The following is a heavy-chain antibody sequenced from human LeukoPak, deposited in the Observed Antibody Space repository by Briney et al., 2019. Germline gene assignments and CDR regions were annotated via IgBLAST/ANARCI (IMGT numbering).Heavy chain of an antibody. CDR2: IFSNGDT. CDR3: TRDQMSY. CDR1: EFTVSRNY. D-gene: IGHD5-24*01. J-gene: IGHJ4*02. V-gene: IGHV3-53*01. Sequence: GGSLRLSCTASEFTVSRNYMLWVRQAPGKGLEWVSLIFSNGDTRYADSVKGRFTISRDTSKNTVSLQMNSLRVEDTAMYYCTRDQMSYWGQGTLVTVSS.